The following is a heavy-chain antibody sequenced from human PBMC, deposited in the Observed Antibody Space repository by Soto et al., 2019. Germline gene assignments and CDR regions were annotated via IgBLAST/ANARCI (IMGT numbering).Heavy chain of an antibody. CDR1: GFTFSSYA. J-gene: IGHJ4*02. CDR3: AKGGLYNSSWYEDY. V-gene: IGHV3-23*01. Sequence: EVQLLESGGALVQPGGSLRLSCAASGFTFSSYAMSWVRQAPGKGLEWVSSISASGDSTHNADSVKGRFAISRDNSKNTLDLQLNSLTADDTAVYYCAKGGLYNSSWYEDYWGQGTLVTVSS. D-gene: IGHD6-13*01. CDR2: ISASGDST.